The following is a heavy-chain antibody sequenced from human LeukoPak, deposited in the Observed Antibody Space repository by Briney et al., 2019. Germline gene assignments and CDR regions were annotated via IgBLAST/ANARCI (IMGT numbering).Heavy chain of an antibody. Sequence: SETLSLTCAVYGGSFSGYYWSWIRQPPGKGLEWIGEINHSGSTNYNPSLKSRVTISVDTSKNQFSLKLSSVTAADTAVYYCARTAPGYCSGGSCYLYYYYYYMDVWGKGTTVTISS. CDR1: GGSFSGYY. V-gene: IGHV4-34*01. D-gene: IGHD2-15*01. J-gene: IGHJ6*03. CDR3: ARTAPGYCSGGSCYLYYYYYYMDV. CDR2: INHSGST.